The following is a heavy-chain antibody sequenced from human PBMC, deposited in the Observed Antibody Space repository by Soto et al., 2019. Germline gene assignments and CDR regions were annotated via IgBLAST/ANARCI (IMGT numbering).Heavy chain of an antibody. D-gene: IGHD5-12*01. V-gene: IGHV3-66*01. CDR1: GFTVSSNY. J-gene: IGHJ6*02. Sequence: GGSLRLSCAASGFTVSSNYMSWVRQAPGKGLEWVSVIYSGGSTYYADSEKGRFTISRDNSKNTLYLQMNSLRAEDTAVYYCARDQVATIGGGYYYGLDVWGQGTTVTVSS. CDR3: ARDQVATIGGGYYYGLDV. CDR2: IYSGGST.